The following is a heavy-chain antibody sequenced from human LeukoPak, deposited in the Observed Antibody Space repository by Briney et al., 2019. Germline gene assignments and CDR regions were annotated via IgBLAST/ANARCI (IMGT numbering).Heavy chain of an antibody. Sequence: AGGSLRLSCAASGFTVSSNYMSWVRQAPGKGLEWVSVIYSGGSTYYADSVKGRFTISRDNSENTLYLQMNSLRAEDMAVYYCARDGVRRPGAYYYYYMDVWGKGTTVTVSS. J-gene: IGHJ6*03. V-gene: IGHV3-53*01. CDR1: GFTVSSNY. CDR3: ARDGVRRPGAYYYYYMDV. D-gene: IGHD2-8*01. CDR2: IYSGGST.